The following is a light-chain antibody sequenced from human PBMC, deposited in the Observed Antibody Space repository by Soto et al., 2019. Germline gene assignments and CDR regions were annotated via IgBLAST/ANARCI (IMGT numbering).Light chain of an antibody. CDR2: EVS. J-gene: IGLJ1*01. CDR3: SSYAGSNNYV. CDR1: SSDVGGYNY. Sequence: QSALTQPPSASGSPGQSVTISCTGTSSDVGGYNYVSWHQQHPGKAPKLMIYEVSKRPSGVPDRFSGSESGNTASLTVSGLQAEDEADYYCSSYAGSNNYVFGTGTKSPS. V-gene: IGLV2-8*01.